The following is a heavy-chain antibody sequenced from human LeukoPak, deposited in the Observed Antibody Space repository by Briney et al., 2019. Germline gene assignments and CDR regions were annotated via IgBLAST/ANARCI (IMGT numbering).Heavy chain of an antibody. D-gene: IGHD6-13*01. CDR3: ARDIAAAGTPYDY. J-gene: IGHJ4*02. CDR2: MNPNSGNT. CDR1: GYTFTSYD. V-gene: IGHV1-8*01. Sequence: ASVKVSCKASGYTFTSYDINWVRQATGQGLEWMGWMNPNSGNTGYAQKFQGRVTMTRNTSISTAYMELSSLRSEDTAVYYCARDIAAAGTPYDYWGQGTLVTVSS.